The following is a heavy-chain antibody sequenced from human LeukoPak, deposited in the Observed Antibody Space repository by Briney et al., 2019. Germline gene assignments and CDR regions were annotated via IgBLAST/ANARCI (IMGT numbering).Heavy chain of an antibody. D-gene: IGHD4-23*01. CDR3: ASNPGGPVAYFDY. Sequence: GGSLRLSCAASGFTFGSYAMHWVRQAPGKGREWVAVISYDGSNKYYADSVKGRFTISRDNSKNTLYLQMNSLRAEDTAVYYCASNPGGPVAYFDYWGQGTLVTVSS. CDR1: GFTFGSYA. J-gene: IGHJ4*02. V-gene: IGHV3-30-3*01. CDR2: ISYDGSNK.